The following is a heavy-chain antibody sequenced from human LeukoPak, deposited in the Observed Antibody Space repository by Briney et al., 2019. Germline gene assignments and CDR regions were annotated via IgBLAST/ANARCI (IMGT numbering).Heavy chain of an antibody. V-gene: IGHV1-8*01. CDR1: GYTFTSYD. J-gene: IGHJ5*02. CDR2: MNPNSGNT. D-gene: IGHD2-15*01. CDR3: ARWGSSRTDCSGGSCYKWGYWFDP. Sequence: ASVKVSCKASGYTFTSYDINWVRQATGQGLEWMGWMNPNSGNTGYAQKFQGRVTMTRNTSISTAYMELSSRRSEDTAVYYCARWGSSRTDCSGGSCYKWGYWFDPWGQGTLVTVSS.